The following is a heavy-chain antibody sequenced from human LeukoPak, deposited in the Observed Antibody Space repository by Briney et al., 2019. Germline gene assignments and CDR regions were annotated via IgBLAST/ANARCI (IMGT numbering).Heavy chain of an antibody. CDR3: ARAPTGRSSSGWFDP. J-gene: IGHJ5*02. V-gene: IGHV4-30-2*01. CDR1: GGSISSGGYS. Sequence: SSETLSLTCAVSGGSISSGGYSWSWIRQPPGKGLEWIGYIYHSGSTYYNPSLKSRVTISVDRSKNQFSLKLSSVTAADTAVYYCARAPTGRSSSGWFDPWGQGTLVTVSS. D-gene: IGHD6-6*01. CDR2: IYHSGST.